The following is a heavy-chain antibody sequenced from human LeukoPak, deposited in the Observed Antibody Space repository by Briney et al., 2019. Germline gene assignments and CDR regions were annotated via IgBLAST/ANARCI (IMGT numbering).Heavy chain of an antibody. CDR2: ISISSRNI. V-gene: IGHV3-21*01. D-gene: IGHD6-6*01. Sequence: GGSLTLSCSASGFTLITYAMSWVRPAPGKGREWVSSISISSRNIYYADSVKARFTMSRDNANNPLHLQMNILRPEDTAVYYCARGKEYSSSCSDYWGEGSLVTVSS. CDR3: ARGKEYSSSCSDY. CDR1: GFTLITYA. J-gene: IGHJ4*02.